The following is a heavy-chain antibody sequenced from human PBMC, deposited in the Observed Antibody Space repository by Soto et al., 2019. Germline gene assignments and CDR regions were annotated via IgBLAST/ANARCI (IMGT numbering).Heavy chain of an antibody. Sequence: QVQLQESGPGLVKPSETLSLTCTVSGGSISTYYWSWIRQPPGKGLEWIGYIYYSGSTNYNPSLKSRVTISVDTSKNQFSLKLSSVTAADTDVYYCARGGRRDGYNIWGQGTMVTVSS. CDR2: IYYSGST. J-gene: IGHJ3*02. CDR3: ARGGRRDGYNI. CDR1: GGSISTYY. V-gene: IGHV4-59*01. D-gene: IGHD5-12*01.